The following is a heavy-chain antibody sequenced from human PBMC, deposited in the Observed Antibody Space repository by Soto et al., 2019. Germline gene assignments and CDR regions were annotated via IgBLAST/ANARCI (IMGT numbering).Heavy chain of an antibody. CDR3: ARYNWTYASGDY. V-gene: IGHV1-69*13. Sequence: SVKVSCKASGGTFSSYAISWVRQAPGQGLEWMGGIIPIFGTANYAQKFQGRVTMTANESTSTAYMELSSLRSEDTAVYYCARYNWTYASGDYWGQGTLVTVAS. CDR1: GGTFSSYA. J-gene: IGHJ4*02. CDR2: IIPIFGTA. D-gene: IGHD1-7*01.